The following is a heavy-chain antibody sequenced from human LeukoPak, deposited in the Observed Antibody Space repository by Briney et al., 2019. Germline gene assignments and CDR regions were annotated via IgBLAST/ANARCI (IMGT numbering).Heavy chain of an antibody. D-gene: IGHD6-13*01. CDR2: IYYSGST. J-gene: IGHJ4*02. CDR1: GGSITNYY. Sequence: SETLSLTCSVSGGSITNYYWSWIRQPPGKGLEWIGYIYYSGSTNYNPSLKSRVTISVDTSKNQFSLKLSSVTAADTAVYYCARDHSSSSYFDYWGQGTLVTVSS. CDR3: ARDHSSSSYFDY. V-gene: IGHV4-59*01.